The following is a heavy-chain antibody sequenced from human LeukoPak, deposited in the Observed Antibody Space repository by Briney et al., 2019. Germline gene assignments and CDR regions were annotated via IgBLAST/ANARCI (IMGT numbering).Heavy chain of an antibody. CDR2: IKEDGSER. CDR3: ARDSPDYGGKGFDY. Sequence: PGGSLRLSCAASGFIFSDFWMSWVRQTPGKGLEWVAKIKEDGSERYYVDSVRGRFTISRDNAKNSLFLQMNSLRDEDTALYYCARDSPDYGGKGFDYWGQGTLVTVSS. D-gene: IGHD4-23*01. J-gene: IGHJ4*02. CDR1: GFIFSDFW. V-gene: IGHV3-7*03.